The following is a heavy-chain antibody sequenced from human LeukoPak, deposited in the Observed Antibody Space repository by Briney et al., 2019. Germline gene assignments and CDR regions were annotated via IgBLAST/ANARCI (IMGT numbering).Heavy chain of an antibody. D-gene: IGHD1-14*01. CDR2: VYSVGSIN. J-gene: IGHJ5*02. V-gene: IGHV5-51*01. CDR3: ARRKFGGTGFDP. Sequence: SCKGSESDFANYWIGWLRKLPGKGLEWMGIVYSVGSINHCSTSFQGQVTMSVDTSISTAYLQWTSLKASYTAMYVCARRKFGGTGFDPGGQGTLVTVSS. CDR1: ESDFANYW.